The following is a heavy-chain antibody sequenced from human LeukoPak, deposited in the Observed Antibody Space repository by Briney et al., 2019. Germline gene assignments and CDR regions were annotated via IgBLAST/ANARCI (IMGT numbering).Heavy chain of an antibody. J-gene: IGHJ5*02. CDR1: GGSISSYY. CDR3: ARGGYYYGSGSLNWFDP. D-gene: IGHD3-10*01. Sequence: SETLSLTCTVSGGSISSYYWSWIRQPPGKGLEWIGYIYYSGSTNYNPSLKRRVTISVDTSKNQFSLKLSSVTAADTAVYYCARGGYYYGSGSLNWFDPWGQGTLVTVSS. CDR2: IYYSGST. V-gene: IGHV4-59*01.